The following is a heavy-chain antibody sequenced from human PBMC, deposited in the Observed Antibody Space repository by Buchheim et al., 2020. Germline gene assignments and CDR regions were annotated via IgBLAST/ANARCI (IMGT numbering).Heavy chain of an antibody. CDR1: GFNVNNNY. J-gene: IGHJ4*02. CDR2: IYSGDTT. D-gene: IGHD2/OR15-2a*01. Sequence: EDQLMESGGGLVQPGGSLRLSCAVSGFNVNNNYMTWVRQAPGTGLEWVSVIYSGDTTRYAESVKGRFTISRDSSTNTLFLQMNNLKIEDTGVYYCARDTSAKDRCDWWAQG. V-gene: IGHV3-66*01. CDR3: ARDTSAKDRCDW.